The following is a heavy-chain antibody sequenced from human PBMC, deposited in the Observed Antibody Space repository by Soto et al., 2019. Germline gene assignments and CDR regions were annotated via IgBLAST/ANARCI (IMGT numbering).Heavy chain of an antibody. CDR1: GGTVSTYG. D-gene: IGHD4-4*01. CDR2: IISLNGTA. J-gene: IGHJ6*02. Sequence: QVQLVQSGAEVRKPGSSVTVSCKASGGTVSTYGITWVRQAPGQGLEWTGNIISLNGTANYAQRFRGRVTIPADESTTTAYMDLTRLSSEDTAVYYCARVFMTTVPASVYDALHVVGQGTKVTVSS. CDR3: ARVFMTTVPASVYDALHV. V-gene: IGHV1-69*18.